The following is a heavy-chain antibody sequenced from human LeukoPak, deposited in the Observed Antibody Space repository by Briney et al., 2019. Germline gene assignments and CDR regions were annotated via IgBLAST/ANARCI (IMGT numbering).Heavy chain of an antibody. CDR1: GFIFSSYG. CDR2: IWYDGNNK. V-gene: IGHV3-33*01. D-gene: IGHD3-9*01. Sequence: GRSLRLSCAASGFIFSSYGMHWVRQAPGKGLEWVEVIWYDGNNKYYADSVKGRFTISRDNSKNTLYLQMNSLRAEDTAVYYCARSTSSEYDIYHFDYWGQGTLVTVSS. J-gene: IGHJ4*02. CDR3: ARSTSSEYDIYHFDY.